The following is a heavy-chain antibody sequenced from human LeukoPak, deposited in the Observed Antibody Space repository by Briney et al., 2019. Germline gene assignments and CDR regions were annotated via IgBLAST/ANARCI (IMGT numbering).Heavy chain of an antibody. CDR3: ARDQRGFSYSKYYFDY. Sequence: GESLKISCAASGFSFSSYGMHWVRQAPGKGLEWAAVIWYDGTNKYYADSVKGRFTISRDNSKNTLYLQMNSLRAEDTAVYYCARDQRGFSYSKYYFDYWGQGTLVTVSS. CDR2: IWYDGTNK. CDR1: GFSFSSYG. D-gene: IGHD5-18*01. V-gene: IGHV3-33*01. J-gene: IGHJ4*02.